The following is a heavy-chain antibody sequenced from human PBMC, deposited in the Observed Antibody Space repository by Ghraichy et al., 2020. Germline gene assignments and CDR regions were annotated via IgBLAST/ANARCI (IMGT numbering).Heavy chain of an antibody. D-gene: IGHD6-13*01. V-gene: IGHV3-11*06. J-gene: IGHJ4*02. CDR2: INRNGYT. Sequence: GESLNISCVASGFTFSDYYVGWVRQAPGKGLQWVSYINRNGYTNYADSVKGRFTISRDNAKNSVFLQMNSLRAEDTAVYFCVRGLEAAAGYYFDFWGQGTLVNVSS. CDR3: VRGLEAAAGYYFDF. CDR1: GFTFSDYY.